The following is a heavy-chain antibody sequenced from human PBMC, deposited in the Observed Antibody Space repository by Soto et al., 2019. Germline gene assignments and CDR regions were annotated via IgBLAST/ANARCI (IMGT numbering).Heavy chain of an antibody. CDR1: GFTVSSNY. CDR3: ARTDTMVRGVQDY. Sequence: EVQLVESGGGLVQPGRSLRLSCAASGFTVSSNYMSWVRQAPGTGLEWVSVIYSGGSTYYADSVKGRFTISRDNSKNTLYLQMNSLRAEDTAVYYCARTDTMVRGVQDYWGQGTLVTVSS. CDR2: IYSGGST. J-gene: IGHJ4*02. D-gene: IGHD3-10*01. V-gene: IGHV3-66*01.